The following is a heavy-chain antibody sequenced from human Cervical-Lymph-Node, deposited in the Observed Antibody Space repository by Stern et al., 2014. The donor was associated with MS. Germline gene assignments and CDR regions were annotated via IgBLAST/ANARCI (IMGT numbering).Heavy chain of an antibody. Sequence: VQLVESGAEVRKPGASVKVSCKTSGFMFTGYHIHWVRLAPGQGLEWMGRINPDSGATNHAQKVQGRVTMTTDTSITTAYMELTRLRADDTAIYYCARIIETTSDWGQGTLVTVSS. J-gene: IGHJ4*02. CDR3: ARIIETTSD. CDR1: GFMFTGYH. D-gene: IGHD1-1*01. CDR2: INPDSGAT. V-gene: IGHV1-2*06.